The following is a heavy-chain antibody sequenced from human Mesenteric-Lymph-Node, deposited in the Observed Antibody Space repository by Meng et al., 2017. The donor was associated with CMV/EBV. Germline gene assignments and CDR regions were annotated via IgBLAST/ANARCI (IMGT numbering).Heavy chain of an antibody. CDR3: ARGQGKPDY. Sequence: QVQLQQWGAGLLKPSETVSLTCAFDGGSFSGYYWSWIRQPPGKGLEWIGGINHSGSTNYNPSLKSRVTISVDTSKNQFSLKLSSVTAADTAVYYCARGQGKPDYWGQGTLVTVSS. CDR2: INHSGST. CDR1: GGSFSGYY. J-gene: IGHJ4*02. V-gene: IGHV4-34*01.